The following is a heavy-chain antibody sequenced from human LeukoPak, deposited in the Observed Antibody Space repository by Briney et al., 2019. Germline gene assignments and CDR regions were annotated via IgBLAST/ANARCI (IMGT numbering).Heavy chain of an antibody. CDR3: AGGSYDSSGYYR. J-gene: IGHJ4*02. CDR1: GGSISSGGYS. CDR2: IYHSGSI. Sequence: SETLSLTCAVSGGSISSGGYSWSWIRQPPGKGLEWIGYIYHSGSIYYNPSLKSRVTISVDRSKNQFSLKLSSVTAADTAVYYCAGGSYDSSGYYRWGQGTLVTVSS. D-gene: IGHD3-22*01. V-gene: IGHV4-30-2*01.